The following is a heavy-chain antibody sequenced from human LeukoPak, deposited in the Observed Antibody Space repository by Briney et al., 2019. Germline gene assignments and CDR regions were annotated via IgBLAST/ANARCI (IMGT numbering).Heavy chain of an antibody. CDR1: GYTFTSYG. Sequence: ASVKVSCKASGYTFTSYGISWVRQAPGQGLEWMGWISAYNGNTNYAQKLQGRVTMTTDTSTSTAYMELRSLRSDDTAVYYCARDSQITIFGVVNIDYWGQGTLVTVSS. CDR3: ARDSQITIFGVVNIDY. D-gene: IGHD3-3*01. V-gene: IGHV1-18*01. CDR2: ISAYNGNT. J-gene: IGHJ4*02.